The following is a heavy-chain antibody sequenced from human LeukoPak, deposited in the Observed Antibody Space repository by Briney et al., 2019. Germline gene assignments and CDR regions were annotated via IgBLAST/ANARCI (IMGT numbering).Heavy chain of an antibody. J-gene: IGHJ3*02. V-gene: IGHV4-39*01. CDR1: GDSVTSSTYY. CDR3: ARHADRGVATIKAFDI. Sequence: NPSETLSLTCTVSGDSVTSSTYYWGWIRLPPGKGLEWIGTIYYSATTYYNPSLESRVTISVDTSKNQFSLKLSSVTAADTAFYYCARHADRGVATIKAFDIWGQGTMVTVSS. CDR2: IYYSATT. D-gene: IGHD5-12*01.